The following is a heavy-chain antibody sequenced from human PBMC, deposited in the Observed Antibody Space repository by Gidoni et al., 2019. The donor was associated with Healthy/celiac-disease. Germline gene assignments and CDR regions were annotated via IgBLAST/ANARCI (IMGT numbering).Heavy chain of an antibody. D-gene: IGHD3-16*01. CDR2: IYPGDSDT. CDR3: ARLRRLGTVTHFDD. J-gene: IGHJ4*02. CDR1: GYSFTSYW. V-gene: IGHV5-51*01. Sequence: EVQLVQSGAEVTKPGASLKISCQGSGYSFTSYWLGWVRQMPGKGLEWMGIIYPGDSDTRYSPSVQGQVTISADKSISTAYLQWSSLKASDTAMYYCARLRRLGTVTHFDDWGQGTLVTVSS.